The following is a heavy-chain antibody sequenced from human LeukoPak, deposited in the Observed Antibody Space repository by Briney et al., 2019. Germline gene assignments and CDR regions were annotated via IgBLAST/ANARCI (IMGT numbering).Heavy chain of an antibody. CDR3: ARQPDTYYYDSSGSLSGY. CDR1: GYTFTGYY. V-gene: IGHV1-2*06. CDR2: INPNSGGT. Sequence: ASVKVSXKASGYTFTGYYMHWVRQAPGQGLEWMGRINPNSGGTNYAQKFQGRVTMTRDTSISTAYMELSRLRSDDTAVYYCARQPDTYYYDSSGSLSGYWGQGTLVTVSS. D-gene: IGHD3-22*01. J-gene: IGHJ4*02.